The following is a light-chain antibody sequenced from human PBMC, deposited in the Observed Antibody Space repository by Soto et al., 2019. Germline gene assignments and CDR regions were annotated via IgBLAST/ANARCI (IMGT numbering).Light chain of an antibody. V-gene: IGKV1-5*01. J-gene: IGKJ1*01. CDR1: QTISSW. CDR2: GAS. CDR3: QRYNSYPWT. Sequence: IQMTQSPSTLSGSVGDRVTITCRASQTISSWLAWYHQKPGKAPKLLIYGASTLQSGVPSRFSGSGSGTEFTLTISSLQPDDFATYYCQRYNSYPWTFGQGTKVDIK.